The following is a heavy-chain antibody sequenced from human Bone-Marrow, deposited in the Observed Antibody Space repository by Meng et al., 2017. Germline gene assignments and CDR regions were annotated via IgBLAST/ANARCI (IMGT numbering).Heavy chain of an antibody. J-gene: IGHJ4*02. CDR1: GFTFSSYA. Sequence: GGSLRLSCAASGFTFSSYAMHWVRQAPGKGLEWVAVISYDGSNKYYADSVKGRFTISRDNSKNTLYLQMNSLRAEDTAVHYCARKYSSGWEPGYFDYWGQGTLVTVSS. V-gene: IGHV3-30*04. D-gene: IGHD6-19*01. CDR2: ISYDGSNK. CDR3: ARKYSSGWEPGYFDY.